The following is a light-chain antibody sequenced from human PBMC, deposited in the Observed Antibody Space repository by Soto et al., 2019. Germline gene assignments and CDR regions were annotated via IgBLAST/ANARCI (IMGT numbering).Light chain of an antibody. CDR3: QKYSSVPL. CDR1: QGISNY. Sequence: DIQMTQSPSSLSASVGDRVTITCRASQGISNYISWYQQKPGKAPKLLIYAASTLQSGVPSRFRGSGSGTDFTLTINSLQPEDVATYSCQKYSSVPLFGPGTKVDIK. V-gene: IGKV1-27*01. CDR2: AAS. J-gene: IGKJ3*01.